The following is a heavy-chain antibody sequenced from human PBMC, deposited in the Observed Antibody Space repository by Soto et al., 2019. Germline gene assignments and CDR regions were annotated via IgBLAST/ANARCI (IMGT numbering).Heavy chain of an antibody. CDR1: GFTFSSYA. CDR3: AIRSYCSSTSCYPGDAFDI. V-gene: IGHV3-23*01. Sequence: GGSLRLSCAASGFTFSSYAMSWVRQAPGKGLEWVSAISGSGGSTYYADSVKGRFTISRDNSKNTLYLQMNSLRAEDTAVYYCAIRSYCSSTSCYPGDAFDIWGQGTMVTVSS. J-gene: IGHJ3*02. CDR2: ISGSGGST. D-gene: IGHD2-2*01.